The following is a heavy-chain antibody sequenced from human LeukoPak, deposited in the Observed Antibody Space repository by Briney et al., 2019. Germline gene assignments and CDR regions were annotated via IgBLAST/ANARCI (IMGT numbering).Heavy chain of an antibody. CDR2: ISGSGGGT. CDR3: AKGRSRYYDSSGYYLFDY. J-gene: IGHJ4*02. Sequence: GGSLRLSCAASGFTFSSYAMSWVRQAPGKGLEWVSAISGSGGGTYYADSVKGRFTISRDNSKNTLYLQMNSLRAEDTAVYYCAKGRSRYYDSSGYYLFDYWGQGTLVTVSS. CDR1: GFTFSSYA. V-gene: IGHV3-23*01. D-gene: IGHD3-22*01.